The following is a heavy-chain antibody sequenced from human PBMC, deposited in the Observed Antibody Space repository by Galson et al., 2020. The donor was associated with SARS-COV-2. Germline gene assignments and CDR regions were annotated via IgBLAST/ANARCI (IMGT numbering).Heavy chain of an antibody. J-gene: IGHJ2*01. D-gene: IGHD3-9*01. CDR2: IYYSGST. Sequence: SQTLSLTCTVSGASISTQYWNWIRQPPGQGLEWIGYIYYSGSTNYNPSLKSRVIISVGSSKNQLSLKLSSVTAADTAVYYCARGNDILTQDWHFDLWGRGTLVTVSS. CDR3: ARGNDILTQDWHFDL. V-gene: IGHV4-59*11. CDR1: GASISTQY.